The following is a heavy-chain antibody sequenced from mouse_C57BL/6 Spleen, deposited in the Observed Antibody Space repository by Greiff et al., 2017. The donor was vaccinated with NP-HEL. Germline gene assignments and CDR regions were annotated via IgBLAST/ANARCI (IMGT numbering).Heavy chain of an antibody. J-gene: IGHJ2*01. CDR2: ISSGSSTI. V-gene: IGHV5-17*01. CDR1: GFTFSDYG. Sequence: EVKVEESGGGLVKPGGSLKLSCAASGFTFSDYGMHWVRQAPEKGLEWVAYISSGSSTIYYADTVKGRFTISRDNAKNTLFLQMTSLRSEDTAMYYCARQVIYDGYYYFDYWGQGTTLTVSS. CDR3: ARQVIYDGYYYFDY. D-gene: IGHD2-3*01.